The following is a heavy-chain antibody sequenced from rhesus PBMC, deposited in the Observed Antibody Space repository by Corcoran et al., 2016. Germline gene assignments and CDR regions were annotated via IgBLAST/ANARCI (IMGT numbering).Heavy chain of an antibody. CDR2: ISGSGGSA. Sequence: QLQLQESGPGRVKPPETLSLTCAVSGGSITSNCWTWIRHPPGKGLEWIGVISGSGGSASYNPSLKSRVTISIDTSKNSLSLKLISVTAADTAVYYCVKWGGLLGAFDFWGQGLRVTVSS. CDR1: GGSITSNC. D-gene: IGHD3-3*01. CDR3: VKWGGLLGAFDF. V-gene: IGHV4-173*01. J-gene: IGHJ3*01.